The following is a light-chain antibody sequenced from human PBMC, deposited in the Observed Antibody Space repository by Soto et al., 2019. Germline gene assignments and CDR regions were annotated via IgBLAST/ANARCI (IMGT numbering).Light chain of an antibody. CDR1: TRHRSYA. J-gene: IGLJ2*01. V-gene: IGLV4-69*01. CDR3: QTWGTAMVV. Sequence: QLVLTQSPSASASLGASVKLTCTLSTRHRSYAIAWHQHQPEKGPRFLMTLNPDGTHRKGDRIPDRFSGSSSGAERYLTISSLQSEDEADYYCQTWGTAMVVFGGGTKLTVL. CDR2: LNPDGTH.